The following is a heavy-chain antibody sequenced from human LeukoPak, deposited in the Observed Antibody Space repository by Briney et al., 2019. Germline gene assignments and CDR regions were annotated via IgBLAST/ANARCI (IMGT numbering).Heavy chain of an antibody. Sequence: ASVKVSCKASGYTFTSYGISWVRQAPGQGLEWMGWISAYNGNTNYAQKLQDRVTMTTETSNSTAYMELRSLRSDDTAVYDCARDDYGDYGRGYFDYWGQGTLVTVSS. CDR3: ARDDYGDYGRGYFDY. D-gene: IGHD4-17*01. V-gene: IGHV1-18*01. J-gene: IGHJ4*02. CDR2: ISAYNGNT. CDR1: GYTFTSYG.